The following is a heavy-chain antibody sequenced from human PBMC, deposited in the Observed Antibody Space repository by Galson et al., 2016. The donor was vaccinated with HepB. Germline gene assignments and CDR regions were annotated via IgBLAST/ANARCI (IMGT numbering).Heavy chain of an antibody. CDR3: ATDSRVYYDYWSGHLDY. CDR2: LDPDDGKT. J-gene: IGHJ4*02. Sequence: SVKVSCKVSGDTLSELSIHWVRQAPGKGLEWMGGLDPDDGKTITSQKFQGRVIMTEDTSTDTAYMELRGLRSEDTALYYCATDSRVYYDYWSGHLDYWGQGTVVTVSS. D-gene: IGHD3-3*01. V-gene: IGHV1-24*01. CDR1: GDTLSELS.